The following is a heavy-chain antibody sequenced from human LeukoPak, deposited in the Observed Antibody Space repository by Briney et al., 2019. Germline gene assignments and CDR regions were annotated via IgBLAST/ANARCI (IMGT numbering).Heavy chain of an antibody. CDR1: GFTVSSNY. V-gene: IGHV3-66*02. CDR2: IYSGGST. CDR3: ANRDYYDSSGYSDAFDM. J-gene: IGHJ3*02. Sequence: PGGSMRLSCAASGFTVSSNYMSWVRQAPGKGLEWVSVIYSGGSTYYADSVKGRFTISRDNSKNTLYLQMNSLRAEDTAVYDCANRDYYDSSGYSDAFDMWGQRTMVTVSS. D-gene: IGHD3-22*01.